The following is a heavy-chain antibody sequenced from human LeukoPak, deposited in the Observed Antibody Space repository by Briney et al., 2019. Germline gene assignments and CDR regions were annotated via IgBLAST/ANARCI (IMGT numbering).Heavy chain of an antibody. J-gene: IGHJ4*02. CDR1: GGTFSSYA. CDR3: ARVYTYFGPHMAVAGALDY. D-gene: IGHD6-19*01. Sequence: ASVKVSCKASGGTFSSYAISWVRQAPGQGLEWMGGIIPIFGTANYAQKFQGRVTITADESTSTAYMELSSLRSEDTAVYYCARVYTYFGPHMAVAGALDYWGQGTLVTVSS. CDR2: IIPIFGTA. V-gene: IGHV1-69*13.